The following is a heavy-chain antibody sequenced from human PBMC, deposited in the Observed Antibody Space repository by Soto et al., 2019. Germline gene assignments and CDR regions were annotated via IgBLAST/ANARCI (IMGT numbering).Heavy chain of an antibody. V-gene: IGHV3-33*01. CDR1: GFTFSSYG. CDR3: ARGSVRKTDFDY. CDR2: IWYDGSNK. Sequence: QVQLVESGGGVVQPGRSLRLSCAASGFTFSSYGMHWVRQAPGKGLEWVAVIWYDGSNKYYADSVKGRFTISRDNSKNTLYLQMNRLRAEDTAVYYCARGSVRKTDFDYWGQGTLVTVAS. D-gene: IGHD1-1*01. J-gene: IGHJ4*02.